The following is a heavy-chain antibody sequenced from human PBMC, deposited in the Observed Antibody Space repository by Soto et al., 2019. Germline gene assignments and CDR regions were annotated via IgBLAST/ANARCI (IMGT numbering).Heavy chain of an antibody. J-gene: IGHJ4*02. Sequence: VLLVQSGDEVKKPGASVKVSCKASGYTFVNYGLSWLRQAPGQGLEWLAWISGYNGDKYYAQNIQGRVAMTTDTSTNTVYMDLRSLRSDDTAVYYCARTTLDCRGSSCYEFWGQGTLVTVSS. CDR3: ARTTLDCRGSSCYEF. D-gene: IGHD2-2*01. CDR2: ISGYNGDK. V-gene: IGHV1-18*01. CDR1: GYTFVNYG.